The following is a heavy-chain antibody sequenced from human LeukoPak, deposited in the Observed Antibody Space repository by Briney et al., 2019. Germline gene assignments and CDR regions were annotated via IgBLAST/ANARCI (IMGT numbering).Heavy chain of an antibody. CDR3: ARVLQHLDAFDI. V-gene: IGHV6-1*01. J-gene: IGHJ3*02. D-gene: IGHD6-13*01. CDR2: TYYRSKRYN. CDR1: ADSVSSNSAA. Sequence: SQTLSLTCAISADSVSSNSAAWNWIRQSPSRGLEWLGRTYYRSKRYNDYAASVKSRITINPETFKNQLFLLLNSMISTDTAAYYCARVLQHLDAFDIWGQETMVTVSS.